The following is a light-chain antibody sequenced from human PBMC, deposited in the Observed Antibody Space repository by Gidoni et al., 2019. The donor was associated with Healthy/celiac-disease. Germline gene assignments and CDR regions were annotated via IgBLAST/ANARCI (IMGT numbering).Light chain of an antibody. CDR3: QKYNSAPLT. CDR2: AAS. J-gene: IGKJ4*01. Sequence: DIQMTQSPSSLSASVGDRVTITCRASQDISNYFAWYQQKPGKVPKLLIYAASTLQSGVPSRFSGSGSGTDFTLTISSLQPEDVATYYCQKYNSAPLTFGGGTKVEIK. CDR1: QDISNY. V-gene: IGKV1-27*01.